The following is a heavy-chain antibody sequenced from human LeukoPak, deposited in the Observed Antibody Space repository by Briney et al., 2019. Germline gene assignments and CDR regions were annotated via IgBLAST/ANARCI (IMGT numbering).Heavy chain of an antibody. CDR1: GFTFSNYA. V-gene: IGHV3-23*01. CDR3: AKDSKPVAPRWSDY. D-gene: IGHD2-2*01. CDR2: ISGSGGST. J-gene: IGHJ4*02. Sequence: GGSLRLSCAASGFTFSNYAMNWVRQAPGKGLEWVSSISGSGGSTYYADSVKGRFTISGDNSKNTLYLQMNSLRAEDTAVYYCAKDSKPVAPRWSDYWGQGTQVTVSS.